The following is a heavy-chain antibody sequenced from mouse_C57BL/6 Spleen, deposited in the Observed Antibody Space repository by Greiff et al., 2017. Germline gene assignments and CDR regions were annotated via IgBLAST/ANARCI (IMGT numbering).Heavy chain of an antibody. D-gene: IGHD2-4*01. CDR3: ARSDDYDRNY. J-gene: IGHJ2*01. Sequence: QLQESGPELVKPGASVKISCKASGYAFSSSWMNWVKQRPGKGLEWIGRIYPGDGDTNYNGKFKGKATLTADKSSSTAYMQLSSLTSEDSAVYFCARSDDYDRNYWGQGTTLTVSS. CDR2: IYPGDGDT. CDR1: GYAFSSSW. V-gene: IGHV1-82*01.